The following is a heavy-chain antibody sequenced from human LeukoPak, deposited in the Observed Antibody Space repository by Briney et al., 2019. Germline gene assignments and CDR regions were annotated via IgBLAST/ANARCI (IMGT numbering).Heavy chain of an antibody. D-gene: IGHD4-17*01. CDR2: IRRSGNA. CDR1: GGSLSGYY. J-gene: IGHJ4*02. Sequence: SETLSLTCAVDGGSLSGYYWSWIRQTPGKGLEWIGEIRRSGNANYNPSLKSRVTLSIDTSKNHFSLNLTSVTAADTAMYYCARHPMPTTMTSPFDYWGPGAQVTVSS. CDR3: ARHPMPTTMTSPFDY. V-gene: IGHV4-34*01.